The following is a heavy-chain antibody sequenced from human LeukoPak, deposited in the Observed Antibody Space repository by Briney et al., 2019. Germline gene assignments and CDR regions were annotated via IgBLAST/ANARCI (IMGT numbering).Heavy chain of an antibody. Sequence: GGSLRLTCAASGFIFSDYYVSWIRQAPGKGLEWVSFVSNSGSHTNYADSVRGRITISRDNAKKSLYLQMHSLRAEDTAVYYCARVHQPGRDDLDVWGQGTMVTVSS. V-gene: IGHV3-11*05. CDR1: GFIFSDYY. CDR2: VSNSGSHT. CDR3: ARVHQPGRDDLDV. D-gene: IGHD2-2*01. J-gene: IGHJ3*01.